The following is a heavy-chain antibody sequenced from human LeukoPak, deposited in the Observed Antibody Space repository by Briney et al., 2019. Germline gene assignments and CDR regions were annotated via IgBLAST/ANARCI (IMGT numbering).Heavy chain of an antibody. CDR3: ARASTFLDY. CDR2: ISVSSGTI. V-gene: IGHV3-48*02. Sequence: PGGSLRLSCAASGFSFSTYTMNWVRQAPGKGLEWISYISVSSGTIYYADSVKGRITISRVNAKNSLYLQMDSLRDEDTAVYYCARASTFLDYWGQGTLVSVSS. D-gene: IGHD2-2*01. J-gene: IGHJ4*02. CDR1: GFSFSTYT.